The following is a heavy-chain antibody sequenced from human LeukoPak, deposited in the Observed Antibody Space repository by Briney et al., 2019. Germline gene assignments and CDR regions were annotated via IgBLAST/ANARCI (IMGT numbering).Heavy chain of an antibody. V-gene: IGHV4-38-2*02. Sequence: PSETLSLTCTVSGYSISSGYYWGWIRQPPGKGLEWIGSIYHSGSTYYNPSPKSRVTISVDTSKNQFSLKLSSVTAADTAVYYCARVHYSSEVFDYWGQGTLVTVSS. CDR1: GYSISSGYY. D-gene: IGHD4-11*01. CDR3: ARVHYSSEVFDY. CDR2: IYHSGST. J-gene: IGHJ4*02.